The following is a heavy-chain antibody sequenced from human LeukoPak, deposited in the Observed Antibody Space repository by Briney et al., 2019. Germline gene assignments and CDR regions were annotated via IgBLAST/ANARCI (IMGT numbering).Heavy chain of an antibody. CDR3: ALHHTGYSGYDPYCKHGVVV. J-gene: IGHJ6*04. CDR2: IYPGDSDT. D-gene: IGHD5-12*01. CDR1: GYRFTNYW. Sequence: GESLKISCKTSGYRFTNYWIGWVRQIPGKGLEWMGIIYPGDSDTRYSPSFQGQVTISDDKSINTGYLQWSSLKASDIAMYYLALHHTGYSGYDPYCKHGVVVWGKGTTVTVSS. V-gene: IGHV5-51*01.